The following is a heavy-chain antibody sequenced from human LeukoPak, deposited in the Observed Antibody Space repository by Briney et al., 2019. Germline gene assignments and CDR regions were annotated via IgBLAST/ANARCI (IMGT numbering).Heavy chain of an antibody. CDR1: GFSFSDSA. Sequence: GESLRLSCAASGFSFSDSAMYWVRQAPGKGLEGGSSIEASVGPTYYADSVKGRLTISIDNSKNTFYLQMNRLSAEDTAVYYCAKGSGSGWYGWFAPWGQGTLVTVSS. J-gene: IGHJ5*02. D-gene: IGHD6-19*01. CDR3: AKGSGSGWYGWFAP. V-gene: IGHV3-23*01. CDR2: IEASVGPT.